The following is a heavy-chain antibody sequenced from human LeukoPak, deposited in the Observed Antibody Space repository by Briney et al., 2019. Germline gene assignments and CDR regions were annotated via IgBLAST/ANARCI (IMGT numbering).Heavy chain of an antibody. Sequence: GGSLRLSCAASGFTFSSYAMHWVRQAPGKGLEWVAVISYDGSNKYYADSVKGRFTISRDNSKNTLYLQMNSLRAEDTAVYYCAKVDENWNYVDYWGQGTLVTVSS. J-gene: IGHJ4*02. CDR2: ISYDGSNK. CDR1: GFTFSSYA. V-gene: IGHV3-30-3*01. CDR3: AKVDENWNYVDY. D-gene: IGHD1-1*01.